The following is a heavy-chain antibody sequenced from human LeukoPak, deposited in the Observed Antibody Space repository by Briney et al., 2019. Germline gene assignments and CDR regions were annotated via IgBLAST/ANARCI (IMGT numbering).Heavy chain of an antibody. CDR2: VNPNSGGT. CDR1: GYTFSDYY. V-gene: IGHV1-2*02. CDR3: AGVYYDGSGSFDY. D-gene: IGHD3-22*01. J-gene: IGHJ4*02. Sequence: ASVKVSCKASGYTFSDYYMHWVRQAPGQGLEWMGWVNPNSGGTKYAQKFQGRVTMTRDTSISTACMELSRLRSDDTAVYYCAGVYYDGSGSFDYWGQGTLVTVSS.